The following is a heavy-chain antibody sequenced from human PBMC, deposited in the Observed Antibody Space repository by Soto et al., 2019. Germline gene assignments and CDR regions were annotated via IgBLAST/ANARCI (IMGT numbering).Heavy chain of an antibody. CDR2: ISPFNGHT. CDR3: ARDAGSERYLAY. D-gene: IGHD2-15*01. J-gene: IGHJ4*02. V-gene: IGHV1-18*01. CDR1: GYTFTNYV. Sequence: QVQLVQSGGEVKKPGASVKVSCKPSGYTFTNYVISSVRRAPGQGLEWMGWISPFNGHTKYAQQFQGRVTLTTDTSTSRAYMQLRRLIYDATAVYYCARDAGSERYLAYWGQGTLVSVSS.